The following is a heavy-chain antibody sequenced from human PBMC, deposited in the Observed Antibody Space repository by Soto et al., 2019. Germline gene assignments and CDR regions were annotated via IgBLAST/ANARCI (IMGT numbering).Heavy chain of an antibody. Sequence: QLQLQESGPGLVKPSETLSLTCTVSGGSISSSYYWGWIRQPPGKGLEWIGIFYYSGSTYYNPSLKSRVTISVDTSKNQFALKMSSVTAADTAVYYCARQGITVTTPYFYWGQGTLVIVSS. CDR3: ARQGITVTTPYFY. D-gene: IGHD4-17*01. J-gene: IGHJ4*02. CDR1: GGSISSSYY. V-gene: IGHV4-39*01. CDR2: FYYSGST.